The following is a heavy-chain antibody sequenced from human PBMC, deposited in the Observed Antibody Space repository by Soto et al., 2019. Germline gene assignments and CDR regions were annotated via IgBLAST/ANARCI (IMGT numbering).Heavy chain of an antibody. J-gene: IGHJ6*02. V-gene: IGHV1-69*01. Sequence: QVQLVQSGAEVKKPGSSVKVSCKASGGTFSSYAISWVRQAPGQGLAWMGGIIPIFGTANYAQKFQGRVTITADESTSTAYMELSSLRSEDTAVYYCARDGYSSSWSSDYGMDVWGQGTTVTVSS. D-gene: IGHD6-13*01. CDR1: GGTFSSYA. CDR3: ARDGYSSSWSSDYGMDV. CDR2: IIPIFGTA.